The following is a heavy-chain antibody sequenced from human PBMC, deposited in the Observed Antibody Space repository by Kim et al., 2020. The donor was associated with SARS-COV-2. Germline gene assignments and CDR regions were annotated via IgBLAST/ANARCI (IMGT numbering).Heavy chain of an antibody. Sequence: GGSLRLSCAASGFTFSSYAMHWVRQAPGKGLEWVAVISYDGSNKYYADSVKGRFTISRDNSKNTLYLQMNSLRAEDTAVYYCASSLYVEMATIYYWGQGT. V-gene: IGHV3-30*04. CDR1: GFTFSSYA. CDR3: ASSLYVEMATIYY. J-gene: IGHJ4*02. D-gene: IGHD5-12*01. CDR2: ISYDGSNK.